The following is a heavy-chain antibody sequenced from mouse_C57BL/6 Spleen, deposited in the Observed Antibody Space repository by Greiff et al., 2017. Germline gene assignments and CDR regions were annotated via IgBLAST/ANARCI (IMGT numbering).Heavy chain of an antibody. CDR3: ARGSCYYGIAY. V-gene: IGHV1-4*01. Sequence: QVQLQQSGAELVRPGASVKMSCKASGYTFTNYKMNWVKQRPGQGLDWIGYINPSNGSTKYNQKFKDKATLTADKSSSTAYMQLSSLTSEDSAVYYCARGSCYYGIAYWGQGTSVTVSS. D-gene: IGHD1-1*01. J-gene: IGHJ4*01. CDR2: INPSNGST. CDR1: GYTFTNYK.